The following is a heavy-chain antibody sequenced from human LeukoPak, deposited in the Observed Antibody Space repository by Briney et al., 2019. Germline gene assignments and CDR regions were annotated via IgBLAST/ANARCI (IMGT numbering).Heavy chain of an antibody. D-gene: IGHD6-13*01. J-gene: IGHJ5*02. CDR2: IYHSGST. CDR1: GGSISSGSYY. Sequence: SQTLSLTCTVSGGSISSGSYYWSWIRQPPGKGLEWIGYIYHSGSTYYNPSLKSRVTISVDRSKNQFSLKLSSVTAADTAVYYCARGLGGGIAAASDWFDPWGQGTLVTVSS. CDR3: ARGLGGGIAAASDWFDP. V-gene: IGHV4-30-2*01.